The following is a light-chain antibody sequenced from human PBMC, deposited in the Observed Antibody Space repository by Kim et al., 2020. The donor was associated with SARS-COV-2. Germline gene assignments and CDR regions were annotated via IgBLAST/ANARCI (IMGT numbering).Light chain of an antibody. CDR3: AAWDDSLNGDL. Sequence: QSVLTQPPSASGTPGQRVTISCSGSSSNIGSNTVNWYQQLPGTAPKLLIYSNNQRPSGVPDRFSGSKSGTSASLAISGLQSEDEADYYCAAWDDSLNGDLFGGGTRMTVL. V-gene: IGLV1-44*01. CDR1: SSNIGSNT. CDR2: SNN. J-gene: IGLJ7*01.